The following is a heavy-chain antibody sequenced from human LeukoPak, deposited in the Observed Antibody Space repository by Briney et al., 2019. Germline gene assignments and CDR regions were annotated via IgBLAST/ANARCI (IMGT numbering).Heavy chain of an antibody. D-gene: IGHD2-2*01. Sequence: GGSLRLSCAASGFTFNNYAMSWVRQAPGKGLEWVSAISGSGGSTYYADSVKGRFTISRDNSKNTLYLQMNSLRAEDTAVYYCAKSECSSTSCYWRRGGYFDYWGQGTLVTVSS. CDR2: ISGSGGST. CDR1: GFTFNNYA. V-gene: IGHV3-23*01. CDR3: AKSECSSTSCYWRRGGYFDY. J-gene: IGHJ4*02.